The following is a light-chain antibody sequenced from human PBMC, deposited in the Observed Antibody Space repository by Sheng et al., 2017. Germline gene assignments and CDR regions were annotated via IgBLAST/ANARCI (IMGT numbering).Light chain of an antibody. CDR1: QSVASDY. J-gene: IGKJ2*01. CDR3: QQYGSSPYT. Sequence: EIVLTQSPGTLSLSPGQRATLSCRARQSVASDYLAWYQQKPGQAPRLLIYNVFNRATGIPDRFSGSGSGTDFTLTISRLEPEDFAVYYCQQYGSSPYTFGQGTKLEIK. V-gene: IGKV3-20*01. CDR2: NVF.